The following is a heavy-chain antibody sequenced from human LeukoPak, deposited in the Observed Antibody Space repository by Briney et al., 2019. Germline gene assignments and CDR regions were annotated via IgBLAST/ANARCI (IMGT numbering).Heavy chain of an antibody. J-gene: IGHJ4*02. Sequence: SETLSLTCAVSGASIRSSTNWWRWVRQPPGKGLEWIGEIFHSGSTNYNPSLKSRVTMSADKSKNQFSLNLSSVTAADTAVYYCLYGGNSGDWVYWGQGTLVTVSS. CDR3: LYGGNSGDWVY. D-gene: IGHD4-23*01. CDR1: GASIRSSTNW. CDR2: IFHSGST. V-gene: IGHV4-4*02.